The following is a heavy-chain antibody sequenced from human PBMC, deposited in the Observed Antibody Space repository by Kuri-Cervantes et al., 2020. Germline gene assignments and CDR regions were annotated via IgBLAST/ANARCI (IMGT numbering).Heavy chain of an antibody. CDR2: LSASGGST. D-gene: IGHD2-15*01. CDR3: ASEYCSGGSCPYMDV. V-gene: IGHV3-23*01. Sequence: GESLKISCAASGFMFSSYAMSWVRQAPGKGLEWVSGLSASGGSTYYADSVKGRFTISRDNSKSTLYLQMNSLRAEDTAVYYCASEYCSGGSCPYMDVWGKGTTVTVSS. CDR1: GFMFSSYA. J-gene: IGHJ6*03.